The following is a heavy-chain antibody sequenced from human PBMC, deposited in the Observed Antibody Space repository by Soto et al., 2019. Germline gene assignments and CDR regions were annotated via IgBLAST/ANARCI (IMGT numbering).Heavy chain of an antibody. CDR1: GGSISSGDYY. Sequence: SETLSLTCTVSGGSISSGDYYWSWIRQPPGKGLGWIGYIYYSGSTYYNPSLKSRVTISVDTSKNQFSLKLSSVTAADTAVYYCARGIEVRGVIWGLDVWGQGTTVTVSS. D-gene: IGHD3-10*01. CDR3: ARGIEVRGVIWGLDV. CDR2: IYYSGST. J-gene: IGHJ6*02. V-gene: IGHV4-30-4*01.